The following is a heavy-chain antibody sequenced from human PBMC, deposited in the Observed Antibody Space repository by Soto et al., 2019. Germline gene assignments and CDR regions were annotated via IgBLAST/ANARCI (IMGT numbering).Heavy chain of an antibody. Sequence: GGSLRLSCAASGFTSSSYAMSWVRQAPGKGLEWVSAISGSGGSTYYADSVKGRFTISRDNSKNTLYLQMNSLRAEDTAVYYCAKNGCSGGSCYSTAFDAFDIWGQGTMVTVSS. CDR2: ISGSGGST. CDR1: GFTSSSYA. J-gene: IGHJ3*02. D-gene: IGHD2-15*01. CDR3: AKNGCSGGSCYSTAFDAFDI. V-gene: IGHV3-23*01.